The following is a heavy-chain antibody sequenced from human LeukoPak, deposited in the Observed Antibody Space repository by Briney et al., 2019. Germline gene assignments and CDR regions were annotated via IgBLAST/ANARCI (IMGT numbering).Heavy chain of an antibody. D-gene: IGHD3-22*01. Sequence: GGSLRLSCTASGFTFSNYGMHWVRQAPGKGLEWVSAISGSGGSTYYADSVKGRFTISRDNSKNTLYLQMNSLRAEDTAVYYCAKDIPLYYDSSGYYDYWGQGTLVTVSS. CDR1: GFTFSNYG. CDR2: ISGSGGST. J-gene: IGHJ4*02. V-gene: IGHV3-23*01. CDR3: AKDIPLYYDSSGYYDY.